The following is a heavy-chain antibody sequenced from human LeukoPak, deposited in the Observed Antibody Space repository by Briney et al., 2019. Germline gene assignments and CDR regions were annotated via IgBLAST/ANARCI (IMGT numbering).Heavy chain of an antibody. CDR3: ADHHYDSSGYYEYFDY. J-gene: IGHJ4*02. CDR2: IIPILGIA. D-gene: IGHD3-22*01. Sequence: SVKVSCKASGGTFSSYTISWVRQAPGQGLEWMGRIIPILGIANYAQKFQGRVTITADKSTSTAYMELSSLRSEDTAVYYCADHHYDSSGYYEYFDYWGQGTLVTVSS. CDR1: GGTFSSYT. V-gene: IGHV1-69*02.